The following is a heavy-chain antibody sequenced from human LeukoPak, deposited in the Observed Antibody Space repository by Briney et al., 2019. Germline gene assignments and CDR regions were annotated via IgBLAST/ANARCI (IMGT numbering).Heavy chain of an antibody. CDR3: ARGFSYGIDAFHI. D-gene: IGHD5-18*01. CDR2: ITSSNYI. J-gene: IGHJ3*02. Sequence: GGSLRLSCAASGFTFSGYAMTWVRQAPGKGLEWVSSITSSNYIYYADSVKGRFTISRDNAKNSLYLQMNSLRAEDTAVYYCARGFSYGIDAFHIWGQGTMVTVSS. V-gene: IGHV3-21*01. CDR1: GFTFSGYA.